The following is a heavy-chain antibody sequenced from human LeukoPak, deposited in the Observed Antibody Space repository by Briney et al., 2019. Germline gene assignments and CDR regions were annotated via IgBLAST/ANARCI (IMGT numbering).Heavy chain of an antibody. CDR2: INPNSGGT. V-gene: IGHV1-2*02. Sequence: ASVKVSCKASGYTFTGYYMHWVLQAPGQGLEWMGWINPNSGGTNYAQKFQGRFTMTRDTSISTAYMELSRLRSDDTAVYYCASGRTYCGGDCLPSDAFDIWGQGTMVTVSS. CDR1: GYTFTGYY. J-gene: IGHJ3*02. D-gene: IGHD2-21*01. CDR3: ASGRTYCGGDCLPSDAFDI.